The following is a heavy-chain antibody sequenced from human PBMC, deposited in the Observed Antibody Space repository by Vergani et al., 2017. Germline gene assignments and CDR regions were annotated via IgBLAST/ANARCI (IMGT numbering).Heavy chain of an antibody. CDR2: IYTSGST. V-gene: IGHV4-61*02. Sequence: QVQLQESGPGLVKPSQTLSLTCTVSGGSISSGSYYWSWIRQPAGKGLEWIGRIYTSGSTNHNPSLKSRVTISVDTSKNQFSLKLSSVTAADTAVYYCARGYCSGGSCYPNAFDIWGQGTMVTVSS. J-gene: IGHJ3*02. CDR3: ARGYCSGGSCYPNAFDI. CDR1: GGSISSGSYY. D-gene: IGHD2-15*01.